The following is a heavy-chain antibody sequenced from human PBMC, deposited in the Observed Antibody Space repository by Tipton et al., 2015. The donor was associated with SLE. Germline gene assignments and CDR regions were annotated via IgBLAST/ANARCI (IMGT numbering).Heavy chain of an antibody. V-gene: IGHV4-59*12. D-gene: IGHD2-15*01. CDR2: IFYSGST. CDR1: GGSISSYY. CDR3: ARYCSGGSCYHWFDP. Sequence: TLSLTCTVSGGSISSYYWGWIRQPPGKGLEWIGNIFYSGSTNYNPSLKSRVTISVDKSKNQLSLTLSSVTAADTAVYFCARYCSGGSCYHWFDPWGQGTLVTVSS. J-gene: IGHJ5*02.